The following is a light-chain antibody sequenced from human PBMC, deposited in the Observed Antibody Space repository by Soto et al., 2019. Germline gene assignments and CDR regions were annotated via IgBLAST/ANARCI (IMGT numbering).Light chain of an antibody. V-gene: IGKV3-15*01. CDR3: QQYNNWPLT. CDR1: QTISSN. Sequence: DILMTQSPATLSVSPGEGATLSCRASQTISSNLAWYQQKPGQVPRLLMYGASTRATGIPARFSGSGSGTEFTLTISSLQSEDCAVYYCQQYNNWPLTFGQGTKVEIK. J-gene: IGKJ1*01. CDR2: GAS.